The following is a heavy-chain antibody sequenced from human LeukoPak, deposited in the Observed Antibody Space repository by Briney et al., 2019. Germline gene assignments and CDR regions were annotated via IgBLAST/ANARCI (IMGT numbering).Heavy chain of an antibody. D-gene: IGHD2-15*01. V-gene: IGHV3-21*01. CDR2: ISSSGRST. J-gene: IGHJ4*02. CDR3: ARVLEIDY. Sequence: GGSLRLSCAASGFTFSSYTMNGVGQAPGKGGEGVACISSSGRSTYYADSVKGRFPIFRDNAKNSLYLQMNSLRAEDTAVYYCARVLEIDYWGQGTLVTVSS. CDR1: GFTFSSYT.